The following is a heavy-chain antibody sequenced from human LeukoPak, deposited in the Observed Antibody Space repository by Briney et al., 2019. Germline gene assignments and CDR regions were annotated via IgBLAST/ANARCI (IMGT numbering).Heavy chain of an antibody. V-gene: IGHV3-23*01. Sequence: GRSLRLSCAASGFTFSSYAMSWVRQAPGKGLEWVSAISGSGGSTYYADSVKGRFTISRDNSKNTLYLQMNSLRAEDTAVYYCAKGIWFGDLMGGFDYWGQGTLVTVSS. CDR2: ISGSGGST. CDR1: GFTFSSYA. D-gene: IGHD3-10*01. J-gene: IGHJ4*02. CDR3: AKGIWFGDLMGGFDY.